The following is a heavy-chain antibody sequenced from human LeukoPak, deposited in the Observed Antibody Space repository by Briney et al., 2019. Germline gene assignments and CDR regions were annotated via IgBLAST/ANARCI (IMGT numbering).Heavy chain of an antibody. D-gene: IGHD6-19*01. CDR1: GGSISSGDYY. V-gene: IGHV4-61*08. Sequence: PSQTLSLTCTVSGGSISSGDYYWSWIRQPPGKGLEWIGYIYYSGVTNYNPSLKSRVTMSVDTSKNQFSLKVTSVTAADTAIYYCARDQAVHEWFDPWGQGILVTVSS. J-gene: IGHJ5*02. CDR3: ARDQAVHEWFDP. CDR2: IYYSGVT.